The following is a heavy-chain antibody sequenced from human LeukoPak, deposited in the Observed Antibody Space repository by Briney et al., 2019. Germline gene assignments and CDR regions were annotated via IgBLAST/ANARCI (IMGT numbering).Heavy chain of an antibody. V-gene: IGHV4-59*08. CDR1: GGSISSYY. CDR3: ARRESSGFFDY. J-gene: IGHJ4*02. CDR2: IYYSGST. Sequence: PSETLSLTCTVSGGSISSYYWSWIRQPPGKGLEWIGYIYYSGSTSYNPSLNSRVTISLDTSKNQFSLNLSSVTAADTAVCYCARRESSGFFDYWGQGTLVTVSS. D-gene: IGHD6-19*01.